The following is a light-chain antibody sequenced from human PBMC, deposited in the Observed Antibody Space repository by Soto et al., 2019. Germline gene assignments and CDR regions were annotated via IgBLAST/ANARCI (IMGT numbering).Light chain of an antibody. CDR1: TSNIGSNA. Sequence: QSVLTQPPSASGTPGQWVTISCSGGTSNIGSNAVNWYQQLPGTAPKLLIYTNNQRPSGVPDRFSGSKSGTSASLAISGLQSEDEADYYCAAWDDSLNGPVFGGGTKVTVL. CDR3: AAWDDSLNGPV. J-gene: IGLJ3*02. V-gene: IGLV1-44*01. CDR2: TNN.